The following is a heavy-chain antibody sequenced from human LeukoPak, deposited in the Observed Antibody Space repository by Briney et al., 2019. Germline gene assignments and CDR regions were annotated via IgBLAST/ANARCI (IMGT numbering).Heavy chain of an antibody. CDR2: FDPEDGET. V-gene: IGHV1-24*01. Sequence: ASVTVSCKVSGHTLTELSMHWVRQAPGKGLEWMGGFDPEDGETIYAQKFQGRVTMTEDTSTDTAYMELSSLRSEDTAVYYCATATQFAGFGYFDYWGQGTLVTVSS. J-gene: IGHJ4*02. CDR3: ATATQFAGFGYFDY. D-gene: IGHD3-10*01. CDR1: GHTLTELS.